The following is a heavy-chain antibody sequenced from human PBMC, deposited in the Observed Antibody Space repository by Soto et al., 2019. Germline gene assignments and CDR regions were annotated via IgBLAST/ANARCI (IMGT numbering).Heavy chain of an antibody. D-gene: IGHD7-27*01. CDR2: ISGSGGST. J-gene: IGHJ3*02. V-gene: IGHV3-23*01. Sequence: GGSLRLSCAASGFTFSSYAMSWVRQAPGKGLEWVSAISGSGGSTYYADSVKGRFTISSDNSKNTLYLQMNRLRAEDPAVYYCAAQRPNWGVFDAFDIWGHGTMVTVSS. CDR1: GFTFSSYA. CDR3: AAQRPNWGVFDAFDI.